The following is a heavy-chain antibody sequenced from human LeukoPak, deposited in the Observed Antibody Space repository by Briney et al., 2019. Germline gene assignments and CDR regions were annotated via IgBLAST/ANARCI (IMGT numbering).Heavy chain of an antibody. D-gene: IGHD3-10*01. V-gene: IGHV4-4*07. CDR1: GGSISSYY. CDR3: ARMRYGSGSYTYFDY. CDR2: VYTSGST. J-gene: IGHJ4*02. Sequence: PSETLSLTCTVSGGSISSYYWSWIRQPAGKGLEWIGRVYTSGSTNYNPSLKSRVTMSVDTSKNQFSLKLSSVTAADTAVYYCARMRYGSGSYTYFDYWGQGTLATVSS.